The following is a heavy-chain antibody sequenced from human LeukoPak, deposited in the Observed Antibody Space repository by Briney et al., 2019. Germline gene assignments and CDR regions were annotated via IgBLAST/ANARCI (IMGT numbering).Heavy chain of an antibody. Sequence: GGSLRLSCAASGFTFSSYAMSWVRQAPGKGLEWVANIKQDGSEKYYVDSVKGRFTISRDNAKNSLYLQMNSLRAEDTAVYYCARDATTSDFWSGYFRYYYMDVWGKGTTVTVSS. D-gene: IGHD3-3*01. CDR1: GFTFSSYA. CDR2: IKQDGSEK. V-gene: IGHV3-7*01. CDR3: ARDATTSDFWSGYFRYYYMDV. J-gene: IGHJ6*03.